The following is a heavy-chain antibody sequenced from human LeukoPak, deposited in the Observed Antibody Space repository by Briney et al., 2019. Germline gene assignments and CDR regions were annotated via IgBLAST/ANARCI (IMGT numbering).Heavy chain of an antibody. CDR2: IYYTGST. CDR1: GGSINNYY. Sequence: SETLSVTCTVSGGSINNYYWSWVRQPPGAGLEWLAYIYYTGSTNYNPPLKTRLTISVDTSKNQFSLRLNSVTAADTAVYYCARFSQYYDSPTHYLDYWGQGILVTVSS. V-gene: IGHV4-59*08. CDR3: ARFSQYYDSPTHYLDY. J-gene: IGHJ4*02. D-gene: IGHD3-16*01.